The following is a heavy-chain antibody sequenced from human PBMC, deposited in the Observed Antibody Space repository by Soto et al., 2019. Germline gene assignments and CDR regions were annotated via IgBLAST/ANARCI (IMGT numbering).Heavy chain of an antibody. V-gene: IGHV4-34*01. J-gene: IGHJ4*02. CDR2: IHHSGST. CDR3: AKPGYLEQWLVRGYFDY. CDR1: DGSFDGYY. D-gene: IGHD6-19*01. Sequence: SETLSLTCTLYDGSFDGYYWRWIRHSPGKWLEWIGEIHHSGSTKYNPSLKSRVSLSVDTSTKQFSLKMTSMTAADRGVYYCAKPGYLEQWLVRGYFDYWGQGTMVTVSS.